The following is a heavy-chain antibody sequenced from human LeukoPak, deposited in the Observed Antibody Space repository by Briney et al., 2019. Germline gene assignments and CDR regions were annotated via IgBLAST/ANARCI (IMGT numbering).Heavy chain of an antibody. D-gene: IGHD6-13*01. Sequence: SETLSLTCTVSGGSISSYYWSWIRQPPGKGLEWIGYIYYSGSTNYNPSLKSRVTISVDTSKNQFSLKLSSVTAADTAVYYCAGGRAGMDYWGQGTLVTASS. CDR2: IYYSGST. CDR1: GGSISSYY. V-gene: IGHV4-59*01. J-gene: IGHJ4*02. CDR3: AGGRAGMDY.